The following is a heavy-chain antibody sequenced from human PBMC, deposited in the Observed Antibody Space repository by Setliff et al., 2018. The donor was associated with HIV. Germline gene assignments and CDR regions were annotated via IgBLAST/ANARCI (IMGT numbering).Heavy chain of an antibody. J-gene: IGHJ2*01. Sequence: GESLKISCAASGFTFSSYSMNWVRQAPGKGLEWVSYISSSSSTIYYADSVKGRFTISRDNAKNSLYLQMSSLRAEDTAVYYCARLPNNGYYYHSSGSPDDWYFDLWGRGALVTV. CDR3: ARLPNNGYYYHSSGSPDDWYFDL. CDR1: GFTFSSYS. CDR2: ISSSSSTI. V-gene: IGHV3-48*01. D-gene: IGHD3-22*01.